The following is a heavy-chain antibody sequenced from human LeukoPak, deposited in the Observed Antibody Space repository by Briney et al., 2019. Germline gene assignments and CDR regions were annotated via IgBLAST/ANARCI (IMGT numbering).Heavy chain of an antibody. CDR1: GGSFSPYY. CDR2: INHSGST. J-gene: IGHJ4*02. V-gene: IGHV4-34*01. CDR3: ARGGFYCGGDCYVDY. Sequence: SETLSLTCAVYGGSFSPYYWSWIRQPPRKGLEWIGEINHSGSTNYNPSLKSRVTISVDTSKNQFSLRLSSVTAADTAVYYCARGGFYCGGDCYVDYWGQGTLVTVSS. D-gene: IGHD2-21*02.